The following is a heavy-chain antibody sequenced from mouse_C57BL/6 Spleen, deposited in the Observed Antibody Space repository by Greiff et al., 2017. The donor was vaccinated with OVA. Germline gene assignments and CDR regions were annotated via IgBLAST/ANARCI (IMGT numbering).Heavy chain of an antibody. CDR2: IYPRSGNT. V-gene: IGHV1-81*01. J-gene: IGHJ4*01. Sequence: QVQLQQSGAELARPGASVKLSCKASGYTFTSYGISWVKQRTGQGLEWIGEIYPRSGNTYYNEKFKGKATLTADKSSSTAYMELRSLTSEDSAVYFCARSITTVVDSVCYAMDYWGQGTSVTVSS. CDR3: ARSITTVVDSVCYAMDY. D-gene: IGHD1-1*01. CDR1: GYTFTSYG.